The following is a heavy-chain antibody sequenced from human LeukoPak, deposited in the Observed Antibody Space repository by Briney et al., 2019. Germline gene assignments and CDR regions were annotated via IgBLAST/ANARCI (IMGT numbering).Heavy chain of an antibody. CDR1: GYTFTSYG. V-gene: IGHV1-69*13. CDR3: ARGHYGDYVFAH. CDR2: IIPIFGTA. J-gene: IGHJ4*02. Sequence: SVKVSCKASGYTFTSYGISWVRQAPGQGLEWMGGIIPIFGTANYAQKFQGRVTITADESTSTAYMELSSLRSEDTAVYYCARGHYGDYVFAHWGQGTLVTVSS. D-gene: IGHD4-17*01.